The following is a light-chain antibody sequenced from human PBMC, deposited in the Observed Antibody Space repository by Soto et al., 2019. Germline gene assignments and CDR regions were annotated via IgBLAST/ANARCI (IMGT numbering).Light chain of an antibody. CDR3: QQHNDWPT. J-gene: IGKJ5*01. CDR2: DAS. Sequence: EIVLTQSPATLSLSPGERATLSCRASQSVSSYLAWYQQKPGQAPRLLIYDASSRATGIPARFSGSGSGTDFTLTISSLEPEDFAIYYCQQHNDWPTFGQGTRLEI. CDR1: QSVSSY. V-gene: IGKV3-11*01.